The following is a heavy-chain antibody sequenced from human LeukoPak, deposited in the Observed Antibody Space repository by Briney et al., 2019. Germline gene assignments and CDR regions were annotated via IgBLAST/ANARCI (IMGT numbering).Heavy chain of an antibody. D-gene: IGHD6-19*01. Sequence: GGSLRLSCAASGFTFSSYAMSWVRQAPGKGLEWVSAISGSGGSTYYADSVKGRFTISRDNSKNTLYLQMKGLRAEDTAIYYCAKDMSGSSGWPYYFDYWGQGTLVTVSS. CDR2: ISGSGGST. CDR3: AKDMSGSSGWPYYFDY. CDR1: GFTFSSYA. J-gene: IGHJ4*02. V-gene: IGHV3-23*01.